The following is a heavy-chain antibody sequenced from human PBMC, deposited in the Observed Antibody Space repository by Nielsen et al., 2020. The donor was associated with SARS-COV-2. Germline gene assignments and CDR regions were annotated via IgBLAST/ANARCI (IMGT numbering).Heavy chain of an antibody. CDR2: IDPSDSYT. J-gene: IGHJ4*02. V-gene: IGHV5-10-1*01. CDR3: ARLWCSGGSCYSTATSDY. Sequence: GESLKISCKGSGYSFTSYWISWVRQMPGKGLEWMGRIDPSDSYTNYSPSFQGHVTISAVKSISTAYLQWSSLKASDTAMYYCARLWCSGGSCYSTATSDYWGQGTLVTVSS. CDR1: GYSFTSYW. D-gene: IGHD2-15*01.